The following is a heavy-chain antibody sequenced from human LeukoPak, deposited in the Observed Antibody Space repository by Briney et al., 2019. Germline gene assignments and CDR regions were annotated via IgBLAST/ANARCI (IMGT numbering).Heavy chain of an antibody. J-gene: IGHJ4*02. D-gene: IGHD3-22*01. CDR3: ARRCDTSSYYTYYFDY. CDR1: GYTLTAYY. Sequence: ASVKVSCKASGYTLTAYYIHWVRQAPGQGLEWMGWINPNSGGTNYAQKFQGRVTMTRDTSISTAYTELSRLRSDDTAVYFCARRCDTSSYYTYYFDYWGQGTLVTVSS. CDR2: INPNSGGT. V-gene: IGHV1-2*02.